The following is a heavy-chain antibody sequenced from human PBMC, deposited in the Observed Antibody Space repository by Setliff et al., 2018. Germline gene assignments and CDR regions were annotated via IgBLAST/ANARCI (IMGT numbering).Heavy chain of an antibody. J-gene: IGHJ1*01. CDR2: IYYSGST. CDR1: GGSISSHY. V-gene: IGHV4-59*11. D-gene: IGHD3-22*01. CDR3: ARAPLTYYYDSSGYYFEYFQH. Sequence: SETLSLTCTVSGGSISSHYWSWIRRPPGKGLEWIGSIYYSGSTNYNPSLKSRVTISVDTSKNQFSLKLSSVTAADTAVYYCARAPLTYYYDSSGYYFEYFQHWGQGTLVTVSS.